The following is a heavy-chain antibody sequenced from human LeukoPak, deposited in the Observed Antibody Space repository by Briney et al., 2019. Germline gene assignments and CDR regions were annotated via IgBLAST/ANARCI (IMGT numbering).Heavy chain of an antibody. CDR1: GYTFTGYY. CDR3: ARLIAAAGLYYYMDV. Sequence: ASVKVSCKASGYTFTGYYMHWVRQAPGQGLEWMGWINPNSGGTNYGQKFQGRVTMTRDTSIRTAYMEMSRLRSDDTAVYYCARLIAAAGLYYYMDVWGKGTTVTVSS. CDR2: INPNSGGT. J-gene: IGHJ6*03. V-gene: IGHV1-2*02. D-gene: IGHD6-13*01.